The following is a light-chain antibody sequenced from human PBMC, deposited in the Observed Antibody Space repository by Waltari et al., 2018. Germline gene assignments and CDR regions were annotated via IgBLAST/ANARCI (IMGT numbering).Light chain of an antibody. V-gene: IGKV1-39*01. J-gene: IGKJ4*01. CDR2: AAS. Sequence: DIQMTQSPSSLSASVGDRVTITCRASQSISSYLNWYQKRAGKAPELLIYAASVLQRGVPSRFSGSGSGTDFSLTISSLQPEDFATYYCQQSYSSPPTFGGGSKV. CDR3: QQSYSSPPT. CDR1: QSISSY.